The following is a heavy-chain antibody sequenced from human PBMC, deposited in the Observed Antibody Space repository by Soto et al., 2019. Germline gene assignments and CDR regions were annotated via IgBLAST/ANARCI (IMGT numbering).Heavy chain of an antibody. J-gene: IGHJ6*02. V-gene: IGHV4-30-4*01. Sequence: QVQLQESGPGLVQPSQTLSLTCSVSGGSFDSGDYYWHWIRQPPGKFLEYIGYVYYTGRTYYNPSLKSRFNISLDTSENQFSLNLNSVTAADTAVYFCALSSSPSHYYGLDVGGQGTTVTCSS. D-gene: IGHD6-6*01. CDR2: VYYTGRT. CDR1: GGSFDSGDYY. CDR3: ALSSSPSHYYGLDV.